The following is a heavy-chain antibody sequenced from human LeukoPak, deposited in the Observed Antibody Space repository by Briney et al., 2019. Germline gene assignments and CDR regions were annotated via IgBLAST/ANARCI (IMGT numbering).Heavy chain of an antibody. CDR2: VNQDGTEK. CDR3: ARAGGSTVSHSDY. J-gene: IGHJ4*02. Sequence: GGSLRLSCSASGLTFSSYSMNWVRQAPGKGLEWVGNVNQDGTEKYYMNSVKGRFTISKDNAKNSLYLQMNSLRAEDTAVYYCARAGGSTVSHSDYWGQGTLVTVSS. CDR1: GLTFSSYS. V-gene: IGHV3-7*01. D-gene: IGHD4-17*01.